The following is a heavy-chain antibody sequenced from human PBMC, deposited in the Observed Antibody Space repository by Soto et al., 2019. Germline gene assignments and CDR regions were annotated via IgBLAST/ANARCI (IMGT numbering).Heavy chain of an antibody. CDR2: IYTSGST. CDR3: ARPSYYYGSGSYYHYYYYGMDV. CDR1: GGSISSYY. Sequence: QVQLQESGPGLVKPSETLSLTCTVSGGSISSYYWSWIRQPAGKGLEWIGRIYTSGSTNYNPSLKRRVTRSVEPSKNQFSLKLSSVTAADTAVYYCARPSYYYGSGSYYHYYYYGMDVWGQGTTVTVSS. D-gene: IGHD3-10*01. J-gene: IGHJ6*02. V-gene: IGHV4-4*07.